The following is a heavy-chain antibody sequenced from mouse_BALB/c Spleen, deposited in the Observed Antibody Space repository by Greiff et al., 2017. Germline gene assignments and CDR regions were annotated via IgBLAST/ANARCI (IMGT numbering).Heavy chain of an antibody. Sequence: VQLKESGGGLVKPGGSLKLSCAASGFTFSSYAMSWVRQTPEKRLEWVASISSGGSTYYPDSVKGRFTISRDNARNILYLQMSSLRSEDTAMYYCARGDYYGSQNAMDYWGQGTSVTVSS. D-gene: IGHD1-1*01. V-gene: IGHV5-6-5*01. J-gene: IGHJ4*01. CDR3: ARGDYYGSQNAMDY. CDR2: ISSGGST. CDR1: GFTFSSYA.